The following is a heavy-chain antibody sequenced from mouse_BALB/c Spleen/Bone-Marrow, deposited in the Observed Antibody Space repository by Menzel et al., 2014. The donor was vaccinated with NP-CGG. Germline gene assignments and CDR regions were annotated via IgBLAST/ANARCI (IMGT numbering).Heavy chain of an antibody. CDR2: ISSGSSTI. D-gene: IGHD1-1*01. CDR3: ARSGSSSGYFDY. CDR1: GFTFSSFG. Sequence: EVKLMESGGGLVQPGGSRKLSCAAYGFTFSSFGMHWVRQAPEKGLEWVAYISSGSSTIYYADTVMGRFTISRDNPKNTLFLQMTSLRSEDTAMYYCARSGSSSGYFDYWGQGTTLTVSS. J-gene: IGHJ2*01. V-gene: IGHV5-17*02.